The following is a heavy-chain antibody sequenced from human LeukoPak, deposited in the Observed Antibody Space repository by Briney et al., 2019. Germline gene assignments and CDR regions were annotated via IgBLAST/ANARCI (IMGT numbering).Heavy chain of an antibody. CDR3: AREQFYGTVVVPADIPTRIGY. CDR1: GFTFSRYA. J-gene: IGHJ4*02. Sequence: GGSLRLSCAASGFTFSRYAMTWVRQAPGKGLEWVSIISGSGGSTYYADSVKGRFTISRDNSKNTLFLQMNSLRAEDTAVYYCAREQFYGTVVVPADIPTRIGYWGQGTLVTVSS. D-gene: IGHD2-2*01. V-gene: IGHV3-23*01. CDR2: ISGSGGST.